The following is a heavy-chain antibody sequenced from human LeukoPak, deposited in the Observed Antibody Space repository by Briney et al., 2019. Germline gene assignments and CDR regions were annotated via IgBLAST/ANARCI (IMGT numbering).Heavy chain of an antibody. CDR2: IYYSGGT. CDR3: ARDVDDSSGYYSPGGY. D-gene: IGHD3-22*01. CDR1: GGSINYYF. V-gene: IGHV4-59*01. J-gene: IGHJ4*02. Sequence: SETLSLTCTVSGGSINYYFWMRIRQPPGKGLEWIGYIYYSGGTHYNPSLKSRVTMVVDTSKNQFSLKLTAVTAADTAVYYCARDVDDSSGYYSPGGYWGQGTLVTVSS.